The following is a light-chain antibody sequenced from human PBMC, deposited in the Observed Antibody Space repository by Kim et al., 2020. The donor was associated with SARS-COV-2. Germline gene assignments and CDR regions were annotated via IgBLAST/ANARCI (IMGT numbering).Light chain of an antibody. CDR2: DVS. Sequence: QSALTQPASVSGSPGQSITISCTGTSSDIGGYKYVSWYQQHPGKAPKVMIYDVSNRPSGVSDRFSGSKSGNTASLTISGLQAEDEGDYYCCSYTSSSTLVFGGGTQLTVL. V-gene: IGLV2-14*03. CDR3: CSYTSSSTLV. J-gene: IGLJ3*02. CDR1: SSDIGGYKY.